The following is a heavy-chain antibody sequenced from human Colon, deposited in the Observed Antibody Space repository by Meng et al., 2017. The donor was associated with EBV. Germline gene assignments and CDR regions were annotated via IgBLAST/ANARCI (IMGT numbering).Heavy chain of an antibody. D-gene: IGHD1-14*01. CDR2: LVAVFDKT. V-gene: IGHV1-69*13. J-gene: IGHJ4*02. CDR1: GDSFSTQT. Sequence: VQCVRSGAEVKKPGSSVKVACQTSGDSFSTQTFSWARQAPGQGLEWMGGLVAVFDKTKAAPRFQDRVTFTADESTSTAYMELSSLTFDDTAVYFCARGRRNEPLFDYWGQGTLVTVSS. CDR3: ARGRRNEPLFDY.